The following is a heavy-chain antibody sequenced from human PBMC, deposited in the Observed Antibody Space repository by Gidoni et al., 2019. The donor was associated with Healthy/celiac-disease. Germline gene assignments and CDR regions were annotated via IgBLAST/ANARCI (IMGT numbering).Heavy chain of an antibody. Sequence: EVQLVESGGGLVQPGGSLRLSCAASGFTFRSYEMNCVRQTPGKGLEWVSYIRSSGSTIYYEDSVKGRFTISRDNDKNSLYLQMNSLRAEDTAVYYCARDRSMVQGMDENYYGMDVWGQGTTVTVSS. CDR1: GFTFRSYE. CDR2: IRSSGSTI. J-gene: IGHJ6*02. D-gene: IGHD3-10*01. CDR3: ARDRSMVQGMDENYYGMDV. V-gene: IGHV3-48*03.